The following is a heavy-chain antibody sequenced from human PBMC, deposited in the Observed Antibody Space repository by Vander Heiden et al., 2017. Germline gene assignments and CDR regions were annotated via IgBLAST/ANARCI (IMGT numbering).Heavy chain of an antibody. J-gene: IGHJ4*02. Sequence: QLPLQESVPGLVKPSETLSLTCTVSGGSINSSPYYWAWIRQPPGKGLEWIGTISYSGTTFCNPSLKSRVIISVDTSRSQFSLMLSSVTAADTAVYYCVRHYCYGGSCYGVGDYWGQGTLLTVSS. D-gene: IGHD2-15*01. V-gene: IGHV4-39*01. CDR2: ISYSGTT. CDR1: GGSINSSPYY. CDR3: VRHYCYGGSCYGVGDY.